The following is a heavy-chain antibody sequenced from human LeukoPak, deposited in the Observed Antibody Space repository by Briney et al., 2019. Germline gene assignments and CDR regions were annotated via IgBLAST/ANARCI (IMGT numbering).Heavy chain of an antibody. CDR2: IYHSGST. Sequence: SETLSLTCTVSGYSISSGYYRGWIRQPPGKGLGWIGSIYHSGSTYYNPSLKSRVTISVDTSKNQFSLKLSSVTAADTAVYYCARSYGSGSYFDYWGQGILVTVSS. V-gene: IGHV4-38-2*02. D-gene: IGHD3-10*01. CDR3: ARSYGSGSYFDY. J-gene: IGHJ4*02. CDR1: GYSISSGYY.